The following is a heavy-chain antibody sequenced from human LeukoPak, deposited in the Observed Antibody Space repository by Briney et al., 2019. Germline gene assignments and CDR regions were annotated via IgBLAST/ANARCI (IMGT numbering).Heavy chain of an antibody. CDR1: GYTFTGYY. D-gene: IGHD2-15*01. Sequence: ASVKVSCKASGYTFTGYYMHWVRQAPGQGLEWMGWINPNSGGTNYAQKFQGRVTMTRDTSISTAYMELSGLRSDDTAVYYCARGWVAVVVVAENWFDPWGQGTLVTVSS. J-gene: IGHJ5*02. CDR3: ARGWVAVVVVAENWFDP. CDR2: INPNSGGT. V-gene: IGHV1-2*02.